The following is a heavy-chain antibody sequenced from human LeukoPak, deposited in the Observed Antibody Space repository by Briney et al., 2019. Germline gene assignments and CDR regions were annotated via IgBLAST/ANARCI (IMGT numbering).Heavy chain of an antibody. D-gene: IGHD2-2*01. CDR2: INHSGST. V-gene: IGHV4-34*01. CDR3: ARGDTYQLLWRRNRPYYGMDV. CDR1: GGSFSGYY. J-gene: IGHJ6*02. Sequence: SETLSLTCAVYGGSFSGYYWSWIRQPPGKGLEWIGEINHSGSTNYNPSLKSRVTISVDTSKNQFSLKLSSVTAADTAVYYCARGDTYQLLWRRNRPYYGMDVWGQGTTVTVSS.